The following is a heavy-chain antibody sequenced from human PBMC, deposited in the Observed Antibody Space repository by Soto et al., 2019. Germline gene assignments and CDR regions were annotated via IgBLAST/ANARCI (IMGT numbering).Heavy chain of an antibody. CDR2: IYGGGTT. CDR1: GFSVSKTY. V-gene: IGHV3-66*01. J-gene: IGHJ2*01. Sequence: EVQLVESGGGLVQPGGSLRLSCAASGFSVSKTYMTWVRQAPGKGLEWVSIIYGGGTTYHADSVKGRFSTSRDNSENTLFLQMKSLRAEDTAVYYCARGGSSGTYYAHWNFDLWGRGTLVTVSS. D-gene: IGHD3-10*01. CDR3: ARGGSSGTYYAHWNFDL.